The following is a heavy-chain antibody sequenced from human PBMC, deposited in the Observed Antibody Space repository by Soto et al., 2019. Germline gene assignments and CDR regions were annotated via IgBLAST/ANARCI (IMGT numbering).Heavy chain of an antibody. D-gene: IGHD2-2*01. Sequence: PSETLSLTCTVSGGSVSSGSYYWSWIRQPPGKGLEWIGYIYYSGSTNYNPSLKSRVTISVDTSKNQFSLKLSSVTAADTAVYYCAREGVVPAAMPGSCFDDWGQGTLVTFSS. CDR1: GGSVSSGSYY. CDR3: AREGVVPAAMPGSCFDD. J-gene: IGHJ4*02. V-gene: IGHV4-61*01. CDR2: IYYSGST.